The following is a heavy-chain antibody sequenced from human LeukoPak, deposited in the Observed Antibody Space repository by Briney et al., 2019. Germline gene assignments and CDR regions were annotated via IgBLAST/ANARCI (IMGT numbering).Heavy chain of an antibody. J-gene: IGHJ4*02. CDR2: IYYSGGT. Sequence: SETLSLTCTVSGGSISTYYWSWIRQPPGKGLEWIGYIYYSGGTNYNPSLKSRVTISVDTSKNQFSLKLTSVTAADTAVYYCARGQNYYDSSGYFDYWGQGTLVTVSS. V-gene: IGHV4-59*01. D-gene: IGHD3-22*01. CDR1: GGSISTYY. CDR3: ARGQNYYDSSGYFDY.